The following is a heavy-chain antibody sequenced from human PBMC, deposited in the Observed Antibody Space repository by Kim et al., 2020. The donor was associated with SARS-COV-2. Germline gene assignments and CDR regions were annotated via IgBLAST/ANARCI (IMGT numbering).Heavy chain of an antibody. D-gene: IGHD3-22*01. CDR3: AKDLSMNDAFDI. V-gene: IGHV3-23*01. Sequence: YDADPGKGRFTISRDNSKNTLYLQMNSLRAEDTAVYYCAKDLSMNDAFDIWGQGTMVTVSS. J-gene: IGHJ3*02.